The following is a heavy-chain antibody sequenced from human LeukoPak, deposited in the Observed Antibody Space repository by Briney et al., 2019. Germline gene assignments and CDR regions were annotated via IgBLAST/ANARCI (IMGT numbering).Heavy chain of an antibody. V-gene: IGHV1-18*01. CDR1: GYTFTRYD. Sequence: ASVKVSCKTSGYTFTRYDINWVRQATGQRLEWMGWISGYNGDTKYAQKFQGKVTMTTETSTSTAYMELRSLRSDDTAVYYCARDRPPGDYSNSRYYYMDVWGKGTTVTVSS. CDR3: ARDRPPGDYSNSRYYYMDV. J-gene: IGHJ6*03. CDR2: ISGYNGDT. D-gene: IGHD4-11*01.